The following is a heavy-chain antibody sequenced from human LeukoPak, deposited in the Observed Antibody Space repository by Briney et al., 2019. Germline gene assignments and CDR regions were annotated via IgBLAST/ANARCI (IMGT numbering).Heavy chain of an antibody. Sequence: VASVKVSCKASEYIFTTYEINWVRQATGQGLEWMGWINPNSGNTVYAQKFQGRLTMTRNTSISTAYMELSSLRSEDTAVYYCARRDYYGSGSYPYYYDYYMDVWGKGTTVTISS. CDR1: EYIFTTYE. J-gene: IGHJ6*03. D-gene: IGHD3-10*01. CDR2: INPNSGNT. V-gene: IGHV1-8*01. CDR3: ARRDYYGSGSYPYYYDYYMDV.